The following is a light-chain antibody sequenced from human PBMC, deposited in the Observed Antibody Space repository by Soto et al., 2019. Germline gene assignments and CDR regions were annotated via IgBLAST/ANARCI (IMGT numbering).Light chain of an antibody. J-gene: IGKJ1*01. V-gene: IGKV3-20*01. CDR1: HSVSSSY. CDR3: QQYGSSLQT. Sequence: IVFTQSPATLSLSPGERATLSCRASHSVSSSYLAWYQQKPVQAPRLLIYGASSRATGIPDRFSGSGSGTDFTLTISRLEPEDFAVYYCQQYGSSLQTFGQGTKVDIK. CDR2: GAS.